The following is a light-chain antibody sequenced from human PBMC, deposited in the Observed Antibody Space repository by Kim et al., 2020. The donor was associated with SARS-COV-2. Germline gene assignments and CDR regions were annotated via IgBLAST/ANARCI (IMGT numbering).Light chain of an antibody. Sequence: PGKTARITCGGNNIGSKSVHWYQQKPGQAPVLVIHYDRGRPSGIPERFSGSNSGNTATLTISRVEAGDEADYYCQVWDSSSDHRVFGGGTKLTVL. CDR3: QVWDSSSDHRV. CDR2: YDR. CDR1: NIGSKS. J-gene: IGLJ3*02. V-gene: IGLV3-21*04.